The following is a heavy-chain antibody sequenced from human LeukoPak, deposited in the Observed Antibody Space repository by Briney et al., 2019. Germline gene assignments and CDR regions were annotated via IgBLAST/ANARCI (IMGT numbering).Heavy chain of an antibody. Sequence: GGSLRLSCAASGFTFSSYAMSWVRQAPGKGLEWVSAISDSGGSTYYADSVKGRFTISRDNSKNTLYLQMNSLRAEDTAVYYCAKVPSYYDFWSGYCEIWGQGTLVTVSS. J-gene: IGHJ4*02. V-gene: IGHV3-23*01. CDR1: GFTFSSYA. CDR2: ISDSGGST. CDR3: AKVPSYYDFWSGYCEI. D-gene: IGHD3-3*01.